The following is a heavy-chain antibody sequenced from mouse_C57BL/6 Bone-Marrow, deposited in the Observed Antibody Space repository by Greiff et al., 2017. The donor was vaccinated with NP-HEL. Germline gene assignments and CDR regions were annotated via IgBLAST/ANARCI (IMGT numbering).Heavy chain of an antibody. Sequence: LQESGAELVRPGSSVKLSCTDSYFAFMASAMHWVKQRPGHGLEWIGSFTMYSDATEYSENFKGKATLTANTSSSTAYMELSSLTSEDSAVYYCARIEFGGSSPFAYWGQGTLVTVSA. CDR1: YFAFMASA. D-gene: IGHD1-1*01. V-gene: IGHV1-49*01. CDR2: FTMYSDAT. J-gene: IGHJ3*01. CDR3: ARIEFGGSSPFAY.